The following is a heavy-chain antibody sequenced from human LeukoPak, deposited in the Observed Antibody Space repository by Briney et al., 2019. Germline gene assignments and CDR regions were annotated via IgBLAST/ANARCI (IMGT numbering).Heavy chain of an antibody. D-gene: IGHD5-18*01. V-gene: IGHV3-23*01. J-gene: IGHJ4*02. CDR2: ISGSGGST. CDR1: GFTFSSYA. CDR3: ARDGYSYGSPYYFDY. Sequence: PGGSLRLSCAASGFTFSSYAMSWARQAPGKGLEWVSGISGSGGSTYYADSVKGRFTISRDNSKNTLYLQMNSLRVENTAVYYCARDGYSYGSPYYFDYWGQGTLVTVSS.